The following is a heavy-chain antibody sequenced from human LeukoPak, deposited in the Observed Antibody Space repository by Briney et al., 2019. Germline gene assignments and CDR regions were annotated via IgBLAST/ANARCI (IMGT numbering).Heavy chain of an antibody. Sequence: PGGSLRLSCAAARFTFSSYWMYWVRQAPGKGLVWVSGINGDGSSRRYADSVKGRFTISRDNAKNALYLQMNNLRAEDTAVYYCARGWELPLYYFDHWGQGTLVTVSS. D-gene: IGHD1-26*01. J-gene: IGHJ4*02. CDR3: ARGWELPLYYFDH. V-gene: IGHV3-74*01. CDR2: INGDGSSR. CDR1: RFTFSSYW.